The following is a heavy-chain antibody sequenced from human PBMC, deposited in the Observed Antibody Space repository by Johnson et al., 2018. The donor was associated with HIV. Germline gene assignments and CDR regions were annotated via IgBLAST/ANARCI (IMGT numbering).Heavy chain of an antibody. V-gene: IGHV3-33*06. D-gene: IGHD6-19*01. J-gene: IGHJ3*02. Sequence: QMQLVESGGGVVQPGKSLRLSCTASGFTFSSYGMHWVRQAPGKGLEWVAVIWYDGSNEYYADSVKGRFTISRDNSENTLYLQMNSLRAEDTAVFYCAKRVSGWNFGVEAFDIWGQGTMVTVSS. CDR2: IWYDGSNE. CDR1: GFTFSSYG. CDR3: AKRVSGWNFGVEAFDI.